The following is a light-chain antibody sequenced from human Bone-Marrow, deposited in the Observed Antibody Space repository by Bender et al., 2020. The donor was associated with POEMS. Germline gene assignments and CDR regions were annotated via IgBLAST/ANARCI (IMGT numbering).Light chain of an antibody. Sequence: SYELTQPPSVSVSPGQTARITCSGDALPKTYASWYQQKSGQAPVVLIYKNTERPSGIPERFSGSNSGNIATLTISGTQALDEADYYCQAWDTSSVVFGGGTKLTVL. CDR1: ALPKTY. J-gene: IGLJ2*01. V-gene: IGLV3-25*02. CDR2: KNT. CDR3: QAWDTSSVV.